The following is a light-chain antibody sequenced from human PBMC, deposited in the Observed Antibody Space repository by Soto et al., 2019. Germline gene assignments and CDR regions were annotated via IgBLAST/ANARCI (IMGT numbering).Light chain of an antibody. CDR2: AAS. V-gene: IGKV1-12*01. J-gene: IGKJ5*01. Sequence: DIQMTQSPSSLSASVGDRVTITCRASQDISTWLAWYQHKPGTAPKLLIYAASNLHRGVPSRFSGSGSGTEFTLTIGSLQPEDSAIYYCQQADTFPITFGQGTRLEIK. CDR3: QQADTFPIT. CDR1: QDISTW.